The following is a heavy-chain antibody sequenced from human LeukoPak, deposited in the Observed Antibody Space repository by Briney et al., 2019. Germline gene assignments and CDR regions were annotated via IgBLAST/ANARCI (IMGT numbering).Heavy chain of an antibody. V-gene: IGHV3-30*03. CDR3: ARVLRYCSGGNCYSGGLGYMDV. J-gene: IGHJ6*03. CDR2: ISYDGSNK. D-gene: IGHD2-15*01. Sequence: PGGSLRLSCAASGFTFSSYGMHWVRQAPGKGLEWVALISYDGSNKYYADSVKGRFTISRDNSKNTLYLQMNSLRAEDTAVYYCARVLRYCSGGNCYSGGLGYMDVWGKGTTVTISS. CDR1: GFTFSSYG.